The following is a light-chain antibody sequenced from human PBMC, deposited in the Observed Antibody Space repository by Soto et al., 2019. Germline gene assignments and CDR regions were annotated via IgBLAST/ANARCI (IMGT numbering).Light chain of an antibody. J-gene: IGKJ4*01. V-gene: IGKV3-11*01. CDR1: PSVSSF. CDR2: RAS. CDR3: QQGSDWPLI. Sequence: EIVLTQSPVTLSLSPGEIATLSCRASPSVSSFLARYQQKPGHAPTLLIYRASNRATGIPTRFSGSGSRTHFTLTITSLEPEDFAFYYCQQGSDWPLIFSAGTKVDIK.